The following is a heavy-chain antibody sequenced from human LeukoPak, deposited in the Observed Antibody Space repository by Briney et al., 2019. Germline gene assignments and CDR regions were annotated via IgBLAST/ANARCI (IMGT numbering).Heavy chain of an antibody. J-gene: IGHJ3*02. V-gene: IGHV4-59*01. D-gene: IGHD3-16*01. Sequence: PSETLSLTCTVSGGSLSNYYWSWIRQPPGKGLEWIGYIYYSGSTNNNPSLRSRITILVDRSKNHFSLKLSSVTAADTAVYVGERGGGGGWASGPLDASDIWGQGTMVTVSS. CDR2: IYYSGST. CDR1: GGSLSNYY. CDR3: ERGGGGGWASGPLDASDI.